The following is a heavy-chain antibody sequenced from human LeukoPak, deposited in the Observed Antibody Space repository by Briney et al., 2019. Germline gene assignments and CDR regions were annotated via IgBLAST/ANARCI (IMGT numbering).Heavy chain of an antibody. Sequence: PSETLSLTCTVSGGSISSYYWSWIRQPPGKGLEWIGYIYYSGSTNYNPSPKSRVTITVDTTKNQFSQQLSSVTAADTAVYYCAGGSYCSSTSCYSNDAFDIWGQGTMVTVSS. D-gene: IGHD2-2*01. CDR1: GGSISSYY. J-gene: IGHJ3*02. CDR2: IYYSGST. V-gene: IGHV4-59*01. CDR3: AGGSYCSSTSCYSNDAFDI.